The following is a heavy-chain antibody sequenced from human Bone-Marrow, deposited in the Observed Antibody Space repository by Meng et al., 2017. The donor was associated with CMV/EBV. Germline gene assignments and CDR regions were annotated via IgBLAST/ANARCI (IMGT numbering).Heavy chain of an antibody. Sequence: SVKVSCKASGGTFSSYAISWVRQAPGQGLEWMGGIIPIFGTANYAQKFQGRVTITTDESTSTAYMELSSLRSEDTAVYYCAREGQYYYDSSGSFEYWGQGTRVTGYS. D-gene: IGHD3-22*01. CDR3: AREGQYYYDSSGSFEY. CDR1: GGTFSSYA. V-gene: IGHV1-69*05. J-gene: IGHJ4*02. CDR2: IIPIFGTA.